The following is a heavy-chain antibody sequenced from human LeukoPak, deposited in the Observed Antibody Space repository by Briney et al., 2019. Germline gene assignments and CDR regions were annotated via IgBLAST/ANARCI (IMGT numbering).Heavy chain of an antibody. CDR1: GGSIRSSYYY. CDR2: IYDSGST. CDR3: ARHRYRSGSDWIDP. D-gene: IGHD1-26*01. J-gene: IGHJ5*02. V-gene: IGHV4-39*01. Sequence: SETLSLTCTVSGGSIRSSYYYWGWIRQPPGKGLEWIGSIYDSGSTYYNPSLKSRVTISVDTSKNQFSLKLSSVTAADTAVYYCARHRYRSGSDWIDPWGQGTLVTVSS.